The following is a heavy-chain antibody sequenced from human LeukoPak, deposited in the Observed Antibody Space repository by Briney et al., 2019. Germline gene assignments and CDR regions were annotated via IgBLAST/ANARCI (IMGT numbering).Heavy chain of an antibody. CDR2: ISSSSSYT. CDR3: ARDLGDSSGDRGFDY. D-gene: IGHD3-22*01. Sequence: PGGSLRHSCAASGFTFSDYYMSWIRQAPGKGLEWVSYISSSSSYTNYADSVKGRFTISRDNAKNSLYLQMNSLRAEDTAVYYCARDLGDSSGDRGFDYWGQGTLVTVSS. J-gene: IGHJ4*02. V-gene: IGHV3-11*05. CDR1: GFTFSDYY.